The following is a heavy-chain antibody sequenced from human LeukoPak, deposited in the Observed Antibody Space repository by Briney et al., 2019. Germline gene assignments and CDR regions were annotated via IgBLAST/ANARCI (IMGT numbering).Heavy chain of an antibody. J-gene: IGHJ1*01. CDR3: ARGHYELWH. V-gene: IGHV3-66*01. Sequence: GGSLRLSCAASGYTFSSSYISGVRQAPGKGLEWVSIISSAGTTYYADSVKGRFTISRDNSKNTVYLQVNSLRDEDTAVYYCARGHYELWHWGQGTLVTVSS. CDR2: ISSAGTT. CDR1: GYTFSSSY. D-gene: IGHD3-3*01.